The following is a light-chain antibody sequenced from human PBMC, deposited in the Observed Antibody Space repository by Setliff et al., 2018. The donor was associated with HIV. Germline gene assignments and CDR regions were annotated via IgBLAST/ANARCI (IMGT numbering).Light chain of an antibody. V-gene: IGLV1-40*01. CDR2: GNS. J-gene: IGLJ1*01. CDR1: GSNIGSGYD. CDR3: SSYTSSSTQV. Sequence: QSALTQPPSVSGAPGQRVTISCTGSGSNIGSGYDVHWYQYLPGTAPKLLIYGNSNRPSGVPDRFSGSKSGTSASLAISGLQAEDEADYYCSSYTSSSTQVFGPGTKVTVL.